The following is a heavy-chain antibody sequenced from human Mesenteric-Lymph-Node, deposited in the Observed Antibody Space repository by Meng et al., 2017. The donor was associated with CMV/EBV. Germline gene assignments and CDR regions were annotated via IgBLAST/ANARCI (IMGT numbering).Heavy chain of an antibody. CDR2: ISGGGGTT. Sequence: ATGFNSSSCAMSWVRQAPGKELEWVSGISGGGGTTYYADSVRGRFTMSRDNSKNMLYLQMNSPRAEDTAVYYCAKSVSLVLQAYFDFWGQGTLVTVSS. CDR3: AKSVSLVLQAYFDF. V-gene: IGHV3-23*01. CDR1: GFNSSSCA. J-gene: IGHJ4*02. D-gene: IGHD3-16*01.